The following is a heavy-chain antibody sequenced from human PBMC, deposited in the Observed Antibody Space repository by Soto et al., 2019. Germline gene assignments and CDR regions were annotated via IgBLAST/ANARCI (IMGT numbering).Heavy chain of an antibody. CDR2: IYYSGST. J-gene: IGHJ4*02. CDR1: GGSISSYY. Sequence: SDTLSLTCTVSGGSISSYYWSWIRQPPGKGLEWIGYIYYSGSTNYNPSLKSRVTISVDTSKNQFSLKLSSVTAADTAVYYCARGNYDILTGYSVDYWGQGTLVTVSS. D-gene: IGHD3-9*01. CDR3: ARGNYDILTGYSVDY. V-gene: IGHV4-59*01.